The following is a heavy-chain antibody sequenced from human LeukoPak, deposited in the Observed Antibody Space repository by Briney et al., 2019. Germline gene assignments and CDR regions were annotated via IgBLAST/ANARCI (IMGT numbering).Heavy chain of an antibody. CDR1: GFTFSSYA. CDR3: ARGGIKGYYYMDV. D-gene: IGHD1-14*01. V-gene: IGHV3-23*01. J-gene: IGHJ6*03. Sequence: GGSLRLSCAASGFTFSSYAMSWVRQAPGKGLEWVSAISGSGGSTYYADPVKGRFTISRDNSKNTLYLQMNSLRAEDTAVYYCARGGIKGYYYMDVWGKGTTVTVSS. CDR2: ISGSGGST.